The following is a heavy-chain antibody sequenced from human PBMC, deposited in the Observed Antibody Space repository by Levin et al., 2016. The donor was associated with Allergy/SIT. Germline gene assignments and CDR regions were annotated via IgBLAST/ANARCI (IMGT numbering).Heavy chain of an antibody. CDR2: IDPRDSYS. CDR3: ARRDRQFSPGNGFTYGGWLDP. Sequence: KVSCKAYGYSFTSHWITWVRQMPGKGLEWMGRIDPRDSYSSYSPSFQGHVTISVDKSINTVYLQWSSLKASDTAMYYCARRDRQFSPGNGFTYGGWLDPWGQGTLVTVSS. CDR1: GYSFTSHW. J-gene: IGHJ5*02. V-gene: IGHV5-10-1*01. D-gene: IGHD4-23*01.